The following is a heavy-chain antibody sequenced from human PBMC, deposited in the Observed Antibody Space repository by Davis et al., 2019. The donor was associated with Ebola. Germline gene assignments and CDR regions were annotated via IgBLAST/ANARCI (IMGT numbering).Heavy chain of an antibody. J-gene: IGHJ6*04. D-gene: IGHD3-10*01. CDR1: GFTFSTYA. Sequence: GGSLRLSCAASGFTFSTYAMGWVRQAPGKGLEWVSDISSGGGAPYYADSVKGRFTTFRDNPKNTLYLQMNSLRAEDTAVYYCARDLSRLWFGELLSTYYYYGMDVWGKGTTVTVSS. V-gene: IGHV3-23*01. CDR3: ARDLSRLWFGELLSTYYYYGMDV. CDR2: ISSGGGAP.